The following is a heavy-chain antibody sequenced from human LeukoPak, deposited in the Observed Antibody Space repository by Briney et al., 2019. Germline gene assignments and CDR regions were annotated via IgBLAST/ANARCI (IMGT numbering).Heavy chain of an antibody. Sequence: GESLKISCEASGYSFINYWIGWVRQMPGKGLEWMGIIYPGDSDTRYSPSFQGQDTISADKSISTAYLQWSSLKASDTAMYYCATAIAAAGTGWFDPWGQGTLVTVSS. D-gene: IGHD6-13*01. CDR3: ATAIAAAGTGWFDP. V-gene: IGHV5-51*01. CDR1: GYSFINYW. CDR2: IYPGDSDT. J-gene: IGHJ5*02.